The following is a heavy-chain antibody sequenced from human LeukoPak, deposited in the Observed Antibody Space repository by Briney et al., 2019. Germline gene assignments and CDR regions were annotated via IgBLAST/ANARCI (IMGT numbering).Heavy chain of an antibody. CDR1: GFTFSSYE. CDR2: ISSSGSTI. CDR3: ARDRGSGWYNY. V-gene: IGHV3-48*03. D-gene: IGHD6-19*01. J-gene: IGHJ4*02. Sequence: GGSLRLSCAASGFTFSSYEMNWVRQAPGKGLEWVSYISSSGSTIYYADSVKGRFTISRDNARKSLYLQMNSLRAEDTAVYYCARDRGSGWYNYWGQGTLVTVSS.